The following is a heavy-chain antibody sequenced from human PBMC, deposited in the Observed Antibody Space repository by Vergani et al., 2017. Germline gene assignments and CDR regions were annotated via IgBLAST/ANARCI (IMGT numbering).Heavy chain of an antibody. CDR1: GGSISSSNW. J-gene: IGHJ5*02. CDR2: IYYSGST. Sequence: QVQLQESGPGLVKPSGTLSLTCAVSGGSISSSNWWSWVRQPPGKGLEWIGYIYYSGSTNYNPSLKSRVTISVDTSKNQFSLKLSSVTAADTAVYYCARRTLLVPASKTRAWWFDPWGQGTLVTVSS. CDR3: ARRTLLVPASKTRAWWFDP. V-gene: IGHV4-4*02. D-gene: IGHD2-2*01.